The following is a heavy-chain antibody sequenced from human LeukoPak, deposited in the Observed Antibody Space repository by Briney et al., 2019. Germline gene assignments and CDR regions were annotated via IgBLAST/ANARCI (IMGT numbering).Heavy chain of an antibody. Sequence: PVASVKVSCKASGYTFTSYYMHWVRQAPGQGLEWMGIINPSGGSTSYAQKFQGRVTMTRDTSTSTVYMELSSLRSEDTAVYYCATETNYYDSSEDAFDIWGQGTMVTVSS. V-gene: IGHV1-46*01. J-gene: IGHJ3*02. CDR1: GYTFTSYY. D-gene: IGHD3-22*01. CDR3: ATETNYYDSSEDAFDI. CDR2: INPSGGST.